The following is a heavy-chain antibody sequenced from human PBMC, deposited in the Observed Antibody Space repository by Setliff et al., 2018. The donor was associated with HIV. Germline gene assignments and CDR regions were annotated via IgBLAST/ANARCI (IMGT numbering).Heavy chain of an antibody. V-gene: IGHV4-30-4*08. Sequence: SETLFLTCAVSGGSITNADYYWSWIRQPPGKGLERIGYIYYSGNTYYNPSLKSRVVISIETSSNPFSLNLNSVTAADTALYFCAREKHWNGPFDYWGQGRLVTVSS. D-gene: IGHD1-1*01. CDR3: AREKHWNGPFDY. CDR2: IYYSGNT. J-gene: IGHJ4*02. CDR1: GGSITNADYY.